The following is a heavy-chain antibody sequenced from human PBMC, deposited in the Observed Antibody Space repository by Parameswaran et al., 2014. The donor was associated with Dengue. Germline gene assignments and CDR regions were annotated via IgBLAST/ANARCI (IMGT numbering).Heavy chain of an antibody. J-gene: IGHJ4*02. CDR3: ARGLPYGSGSVGQPEYFY. V-gene: IGHV1-69*01. CDR2: IIPIFGTA. D-gene: IGHD3-10*01. Sequence: SWVRQAPGQGLEWMGGIIPIFGTANYAQKFQGRVTITADESTSTAYMELSSLRSEDTAVYYCARGLPYGSGSVGQPEYFYWGQGTLVTVSS.